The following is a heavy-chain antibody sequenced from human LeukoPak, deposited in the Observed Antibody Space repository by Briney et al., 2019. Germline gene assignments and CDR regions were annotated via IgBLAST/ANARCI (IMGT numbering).Heavy chain of an antibody. CDR3: AKDPPYYDFWSGYLDY. J-gene: IGHJ4*02. CDR1: GFTFSSYG. CDR2: TRYDGSNK. V-gene: IGHV3-30*02. Sequence: GGSLTLSCAASGFTFSSYGMHWVRRAPGKGREWVAFTRYDGSNKYYADSVKGQFTISRDNSKTTLYLQMKSLRAEDTAVYYCAKDPPYYDFWSGYLDYWGQGTLVTVSS. D-gene: IGHD3-3*01.